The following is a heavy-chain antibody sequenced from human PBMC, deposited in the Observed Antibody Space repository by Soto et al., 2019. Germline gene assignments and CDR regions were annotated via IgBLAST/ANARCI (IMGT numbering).Heavy chain of an antibody. V-gene: IGHV3-15*01. CDR2: IKSKTDGGTT. J-gene: IGHJ4*02. CDR3: TSSWLWPYFDY. CDR1: GFTFSNAW. D-gene: IGHD5-18*01. Sequence: GSLRLSCAASGFTFSNAWMSWVRQAPGKGLEWVGRIKSKTDGGTTDYAAPVKGRFTISRDDSKNTLYLQMNSLKTVDTAVYYCTSSWLWPYFDYWGQGTLVTVSS.